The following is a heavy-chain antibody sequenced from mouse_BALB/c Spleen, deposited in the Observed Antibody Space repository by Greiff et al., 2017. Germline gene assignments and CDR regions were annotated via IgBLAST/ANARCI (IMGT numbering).Heavy chain of an antibody. CDR1: GFTFSDYY. V-gene: IGHV5-4*02. J-gene: IGHJ3*01. Sequence: EVKLEESGGGLVKPGGSLKLSCAASGFTFSDYYMYWVRQTPEKRLEWVATISDGGSYTYYPDSVKGRFTISRDNAKNNLYLQMSSLKSEDTAMYYCARGLRWFAYWGQGTLVTVSA. CDR2: ISDGGSYT. D-gene: IGHD1-1*01. CDR3: ARGLRWFAY.